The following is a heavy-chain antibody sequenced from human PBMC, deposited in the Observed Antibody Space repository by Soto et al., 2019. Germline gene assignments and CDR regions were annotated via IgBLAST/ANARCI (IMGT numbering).Heavy chain of an antibody. CDR3: AREERGSGWAYIDY. V-gene: IGHV3-48*01. Sequence: ESGGGLVQPGGSLRLSCAASGFTFSSYSMNWVRQAPGKGLEWVSYISSSSSTIYYADSVKGRFTISRDNAKNSLYLQMNSLRAEDTAVYYCAREERGSGWAYIDYWGQGTLVTVSS. CDR1: GFTFSSYS. J-gene: IGHJ4*02. D-gene: IGHD6-19*01. CDR2: ISSSSSTI.